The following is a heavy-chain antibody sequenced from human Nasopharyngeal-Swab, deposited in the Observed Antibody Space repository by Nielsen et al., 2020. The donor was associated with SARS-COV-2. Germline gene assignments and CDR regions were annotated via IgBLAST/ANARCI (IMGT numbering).Heavy chain of an antibody. V-gene: IGHV4-59*13. CDR1: GGSISSYY. CDR3: ARDLKGEQWLVKGGYYGMDV. J-gene: IGHJ6*02. Sequence: SETLSLTCTVSGGSISSYYCSWIRQPPGKGLEWIGYIYYSGSTNYNPSLKSRATISVDTSKNQFSLKLSSVTAADTAVYYCARDLKGEQWLVKGGYYGMDVWGQGTTVTVSS. CDR2: IYYSGST. D-gene: IGHD6-19*01.